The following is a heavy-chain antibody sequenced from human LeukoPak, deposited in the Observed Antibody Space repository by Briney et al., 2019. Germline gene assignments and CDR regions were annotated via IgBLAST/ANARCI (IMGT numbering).Heavy chain of an antibody. Sequence: PGGSLRLSCAASGFSFVTYSMNWVRQAPGKGLEWVSYIDSSSGTVYYADSVKGRFTISRDNAKNSLYLQMNSLRDEDSAVYYCARYEYTSGRMFDSWGQGTLVTVSS. CDR3: ARYEYTSGRMFDS. CDR1: GFSFVTYS. D-gene: IGHD6-19*01. V-gene: IGHV3-48*02. J-gene: IGHJ4*02. CDR2: IDSSSGTV.